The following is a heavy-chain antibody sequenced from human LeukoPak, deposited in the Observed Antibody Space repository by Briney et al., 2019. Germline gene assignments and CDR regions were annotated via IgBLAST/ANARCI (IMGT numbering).Heavy chain of an antibody. V-gene: IGHV1-8*03. CDR2: MNPISGNT. CDR1: GYTFSNND. J-gene: IGHJ4*02. CDR3: ARVPLSSWSDY. Sequence: ASVKVSCKASGYTFSNNDINWVRQATGQGLEWMGWMNPISGNTGFAQKFQGRVTITRITSISTAYMEMSSLRSDDTAVYYCARVPLSSWSDYWGQGTLVTVSS. D-gene: IGHD6-13*01.